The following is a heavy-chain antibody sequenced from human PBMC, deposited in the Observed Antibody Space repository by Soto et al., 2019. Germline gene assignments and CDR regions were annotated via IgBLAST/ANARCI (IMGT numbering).Heavy chain of an antibody. V-gene: IGHV4-34*01. CDR1: GGSFSGYY. J-gene: IGHJ5*02. CDR3: ARGHGSNWFDP. Sequence: SETLSLTCAVYGGSFSGYYWSWIRQPPGKGLEWIGEINHSGSTNYNPSLKSRVTISVDTSKNQFSLKLSSVTAADTAVYYCARGHGSNWFDPWGQGTLVT. CDR2: INHSGST.